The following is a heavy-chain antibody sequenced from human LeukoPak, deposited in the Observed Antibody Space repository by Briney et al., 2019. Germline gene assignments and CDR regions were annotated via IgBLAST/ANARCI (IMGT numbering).Heavy chain of an antibody. V-gene: IGHV4-34*01. J-gene: IGHJ3*02. CDR1: GGSFSGYY. CDR2: INHSGST. CDR3: AGGSRGGAFDI. D-gene: IGHD3-10*01. Sequence: PSETLSLTCAVYGGSFSGYYWSWIRQPPGKGLEWIGEINHSGSTNYNPSLKSRVTISVDTSKNQFSLKLSSVTAADTAVYYCAGGSRGGAFDIWGQGTMVTVSS.